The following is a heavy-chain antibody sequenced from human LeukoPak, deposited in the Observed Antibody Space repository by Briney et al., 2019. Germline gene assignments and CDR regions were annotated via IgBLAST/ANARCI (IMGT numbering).Heavy chain of an antibody. CDR1: GYTFSDYA. CDR2: INAGNGNT. D-gene: IGHD6-13*01. J-gene: IGHJ5*02. Sequence: GASVKVSCKASGYTFSDYAIHWVRQAPGQRLEWMGWINAGNGNTKYSQKFQGRVTITRDTSASTAYMELSSLRSEDTAVYYCARDAYSSRPYWFDPWGQGTLVTVSS. V-gene: IGHV1-3*01. CDR3: ARDAYSSRPYWFDP.